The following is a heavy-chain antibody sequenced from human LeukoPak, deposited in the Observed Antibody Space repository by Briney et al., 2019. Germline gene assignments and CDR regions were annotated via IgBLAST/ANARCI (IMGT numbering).Heavy chain of an antibody. CDR1: GFTFSSYA. V-gene: IGHV3-64D*06. J-gene: IGHJ4*02. CDR2: ISSNGGST. CDR3: VKGLTYYYGVGSSPFDY. Sequence: GGSLRLSCSAPGFTFSSYAMHWVRQAPGEGLEYGSAISSNGGSTYYADSVKGRFTISRDNSKNTLYIQMSSVRAEDTAVYYCVKGLTYYYGVGSSPFDYWGQGTLVTASS. D-gene: IGHD3-10*01.